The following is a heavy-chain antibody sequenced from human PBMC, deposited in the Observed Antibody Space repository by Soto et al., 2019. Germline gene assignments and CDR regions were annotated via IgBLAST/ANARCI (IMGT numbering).Heavy chain of an antibody. V-gene: IGHV3-64*01. J-gene: IGHJ5*02. CDR1: GFTFSSYA. D-gene: IGHD3-16*01. CDR2: ISSNGGST. CDR3: ARTAFLRAPVLGNWFDP. Sequence: PGGSLRLSCAASGFTFSSYAMHWVRQAPGKGLEYVSAISSNGGSTYYANSVKGRFTISRDNSKNTLYLQMGSLRAEDMAVYYCARTAFLRAPVLGNWFDPWGQGTLVTVSS.